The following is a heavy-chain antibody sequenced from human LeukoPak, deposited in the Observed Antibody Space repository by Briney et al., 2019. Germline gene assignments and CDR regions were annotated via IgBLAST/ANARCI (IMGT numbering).Heavy chain of an antibody. V-gene: IGHV1-2*02. CDR2: ISPKSAAT. CDR3: ARARRGDPNKNYYGSGSLVFDP. J-gene: IGHJ5*02. CDR1: GYNFMDYH. D-gene: IGHD3-10*01. Sequence: ASVKVSCKASGYNFMDYHIHWVRQAPGQGLEWMGWISPKSAATNYARKFQGRVTMTRDTSISTAYMELSRLRSDDTAVYYCARARRGDPNKNYYGSGSLVFDPWGQGTLVTVSS.